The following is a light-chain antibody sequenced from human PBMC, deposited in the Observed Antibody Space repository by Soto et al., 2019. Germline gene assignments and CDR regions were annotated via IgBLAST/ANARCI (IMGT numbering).Light chain of an antibody. CDR3: QQYNYWPTWT. CDR2: GAS. Sequence: EIVMTQSPATLSVSPGERATLSCRASQSVSSNLAWYQQKPGQAPRLLIYGASSRATGIPARFSGIGSGTEFTLTISSLQSEDFAVYYCQQYNYWPTWTFGQGTKVEIK. J-gene: IGKJ1*01. CDR1: QSVSSN. V-gene: IGKV3-15*01.